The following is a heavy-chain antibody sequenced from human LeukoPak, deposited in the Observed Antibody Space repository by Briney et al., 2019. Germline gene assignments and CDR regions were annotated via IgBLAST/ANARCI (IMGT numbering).Heavy chain of an antibody. CDR2: INPNSGGT. J-gene: IGHJ4*02. D-gene: IGHD3-22*01. V-gene: IGHV1-2*02. CDR3: ARDGDVYDSSGCQDY. CDR1: GYTFTGYY. Sequence: GASVTVSCKASGYTFTGYYMHWVRQAPGQGLEWMGWINPNSGGTNYAQKFQGRVTMTRDPSISTAYMELSRLRSDDTAVYYCARDGDVYDSSGCQDYWGQGTLVTVSS.